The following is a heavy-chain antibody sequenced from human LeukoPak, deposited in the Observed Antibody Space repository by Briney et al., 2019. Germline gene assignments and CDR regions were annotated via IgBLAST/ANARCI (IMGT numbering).Heavy chain of an antibody. V-gene: IGHV4-31*03. Sequence: SETLSLTCTVSGGSICSGGYYWSWIRQHPGKGLEWIGYIYYSGSTYYNPSLKSRVTISVDTSKNQFSLKLSSVTAADTAVYYCARANCGGGSCYSDYWGQGTLVTVSS. CDR3: ARANCGGGSCYSDY. CDR2: IYYSGST. CDR1: GGSICSGGYY. J-gene: IGHJ4*02. D-gene: IGHD2-15*01.